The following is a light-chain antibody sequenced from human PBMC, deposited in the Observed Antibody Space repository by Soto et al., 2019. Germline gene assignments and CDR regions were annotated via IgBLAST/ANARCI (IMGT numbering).Light chain of an antibody. J-gene: IGLJ3*02. CDR3: VLHVTTDTWV. CDR2: GTN. CDR1: SGSVSTTYY. Sequence: QTVVTQEPSFSASPGGTVTLTCALTSGSVSTTYYPSWYQQTPGQPPRTLIYGTNIRSSGVPDRFSGSILGNKAALTITGAQADDESDYYCVLHVTTDTWVFGGGTKLTV. V-gene: IGLV8-61*01.